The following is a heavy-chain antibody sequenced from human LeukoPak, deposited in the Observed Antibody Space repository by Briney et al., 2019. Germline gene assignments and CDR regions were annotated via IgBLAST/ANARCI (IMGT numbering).Heavy chain of an antibody. CDR3: ARDPAGTSYYDFWSGYYFDY. J-gene: IGHJ4*02. Sequence: GGSVRLSCAASGFTFSNYNINWVRQAPGKGLEWVSSISCSSSYIYYADSVKGRFTISRDNAKNSLYLQMNSPRAEDTAVYYCARDPAGTSYYDFWSGYYFDYWGQGTLVTVSS. V-gene: IGHV3-21*01. D-gene: IGHD3-3*01. CDR2: ISCSSSYI. CDR1: GFTFSNYN.